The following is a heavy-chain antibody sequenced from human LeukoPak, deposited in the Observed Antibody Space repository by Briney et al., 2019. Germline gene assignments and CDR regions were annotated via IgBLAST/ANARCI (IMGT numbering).Heavy chain of an antibody. CDR3: ARHSLGGFGELLYLFDS. D-gene: IGHD3-10*01. Sequence: SETLSLTCTVSGGSLSSYYWSWIRQPPGKGLEWIGYIYYSGSTNYNPSLKSRVTISVDTSKNQLSLKLSSVTAADTAVYYCARHSLGGFGELLYLFDSWGQGTLVTVSS. V-gene: IGHV4-59*08. CDR2: IYYSGST. J-gene: IGHJ4*02. CDR1: GGSLSSYY.